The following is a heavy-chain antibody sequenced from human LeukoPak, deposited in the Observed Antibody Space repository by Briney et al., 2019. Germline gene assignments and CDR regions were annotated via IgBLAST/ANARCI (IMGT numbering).Heavy chain of an antibody. Sequence: PGGSLRLSCAASGFPFDDYGMNWVRQGPGKGLEWVSSINWNGGSTGYADSVKGRFTISRDNAKKSLYLQMNSLRAEDTALYYWARDSFYCSGGSCYSAYYFDCGGQGSLVAVSS. D-gene: IGHD2-15*01. CDR3: ARDSFYCSGGSCYSAYYFDC. V-gene: IGHV3-20*04. CDR1: GFPFDDYG. CDR2: INWNGGST. J-gene: IGHJ4*02.